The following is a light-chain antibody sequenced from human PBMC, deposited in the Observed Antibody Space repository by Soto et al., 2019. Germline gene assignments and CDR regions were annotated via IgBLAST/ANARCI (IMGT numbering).Light chain of an antibody. CDR1: SRDVGGYNY. CDR3: SSYAGSNNWV. CDR2: EVS. Sequence: QSALTQPPSASGSPGQSVTISCTGTSRDVGGYNYVSWYQQHPGKAPKVMIYEVSKRPSGVPDRFSGSKSGNTASLTVSGLQAEDEADYYCSSYAGSNNWVFGGETKLTVL. V-gene: IGLV2-8*01. J-gene: IGLJ3*02.